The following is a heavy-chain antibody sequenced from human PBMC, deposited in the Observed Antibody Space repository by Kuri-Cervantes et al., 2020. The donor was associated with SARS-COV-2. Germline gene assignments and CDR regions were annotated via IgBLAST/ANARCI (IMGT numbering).Heavy chain of an antibody. CDR1: GFTFSSYE. Sequence: GGSLRLSCAASGFTFSSYEMNWVRQAPGKGLEWVSYISSSGSTIYYADSVKGRFTISRDNAKNSLYLQMNSLRAEDTAVYYCARVVLDYYFDYWGQGTLVTVSS. D-gene: IGHD3/OR15-3a*01. J-gene: IGHJ4*02. CDR2: ISSSGSTI. CDR3: ARVVLDYYFDY. V-gene: IGHV3-48*03.